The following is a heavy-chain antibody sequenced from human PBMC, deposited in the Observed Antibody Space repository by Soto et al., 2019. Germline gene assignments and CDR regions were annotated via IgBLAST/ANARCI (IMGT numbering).Heavy chain of an antibody. CDR3: ARERGYDSSGYYHVPDY. CDR1: GGSFSGYY. V-gene: IGHV4-34*01. Sequence: SETLSLTCAVYGGSFSGYYWSWIRQPPGKGLEWIGEINHSGSTNYNPSLKSRVTISVDTSKNQFSLKLSSVTAADKAVYYCARERGYDSSGYYHVPDYCGQGTL. J-gene: IGHJ4*02. CDR2: INHSGST. D-gene: IGHD3-22*01.